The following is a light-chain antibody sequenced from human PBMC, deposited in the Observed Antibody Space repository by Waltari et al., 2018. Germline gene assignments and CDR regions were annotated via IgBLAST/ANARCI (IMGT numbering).Light chain of an antibody. CDR3: HQSDDWPPYS. J-gene: IGKJ2*03. V-gene: IGKV3-15*01. Sequence: EIVMTQSPATLSVSPGERVTLSCRASQSVRSNLAWYQQKPGQGPKSLIHDGSTRATGIPAGFSGSGSGTDFTLTISSLQSEDFAIYYCHQSDDWPPYSFGQGTKLEIK. CDR1: QSVRSN. CDR2: DGS.